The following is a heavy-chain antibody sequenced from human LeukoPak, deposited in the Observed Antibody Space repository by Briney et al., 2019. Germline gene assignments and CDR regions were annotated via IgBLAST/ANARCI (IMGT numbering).Heavy chain of an antibody. CDR1: GYTFTSYG. V-gene: IGHV1-18*01. CDR3: ARDPGQQVDY. D-gene: IGHD6-13*01. CDR2: INPYNGNT. Sequence: VASVKVSCKASGYTFTSYGISWVRQAPGQGLEWMGWINPYNGNTNYAQKLQGRVTMTTDTSTSTAYMELRSLRSDDTAVYYCARDPGQQVDYWGQGTLVTVSS. J-gene: IGHJ4*02.